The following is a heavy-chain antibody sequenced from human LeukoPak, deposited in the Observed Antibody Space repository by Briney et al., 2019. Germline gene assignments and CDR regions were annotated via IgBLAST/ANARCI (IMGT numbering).Heavy chain of an antibody. Sequence: WASVKVSCKASGGTFSSYAISWVRQAPGQGLEWMGGIIPIFGTANYAQKFQGRVTITTDESTSTAYMELRSLRSDDTAVYYCARITYDFWSGYYMPDDPWGQGTLVTVSS. J-gene: IGHJ5*02. CDR2: IIPIFGTA. D-gene: IGHD3-3*01. CDR1: GGTFSSYA. CDR3: ARITYDFWSGYYMPDDP. V-gene: IGHV1-69*05.